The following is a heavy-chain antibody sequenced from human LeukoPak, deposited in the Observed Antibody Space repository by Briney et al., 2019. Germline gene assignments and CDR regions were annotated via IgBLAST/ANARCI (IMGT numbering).Heavy chain of an antibody. CDR1: GYSISNGYY. CDR3: ARAYSSSWYWNWFDP. J-gene: IGHJ5*02. CDR2: IYPTGST. V-gene: IGHV4-38-2*02. Sequence: SETLSLTCTVSGYSISNGYYWGWIRQPPGKGLEWIGNIYPTGSTYYNPSLKSRVTISVDTSKNQFSLKVSSVSAADTAVYYCARAYSSSWYWNWFDPWGQGTLVTVSS. D-gene: IGHD6-13*01.